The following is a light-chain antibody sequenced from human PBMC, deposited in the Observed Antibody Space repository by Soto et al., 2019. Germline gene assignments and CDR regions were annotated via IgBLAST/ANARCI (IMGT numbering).Light chain of an antibody. CDR3: YSPVGGRMWV. V-gene: IGLV2-23*01. Sequence: QSALTQPASVSGSPGQSIAISCTGSSSDIGTYNFVSWYQQHPGQAPKLMIYESTKRPSGISSRFSGSRSGNTASLTISGPQGDVGGDYYCYSPVGGRMWVFGGGTQLPVL. CDR1: SSDIGTYNF. J-gene: IGLJ3*02. CDR2: EST.